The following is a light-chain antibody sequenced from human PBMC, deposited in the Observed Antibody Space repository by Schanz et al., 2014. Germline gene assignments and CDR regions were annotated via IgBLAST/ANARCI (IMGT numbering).Light chain of an antibody. Sequence: DIQMTQSPSSLSASVGDRVTITCRASQTISNFLNWYQHAPGKAPKLLIYAASSLQSGVPSRFSGSGSGTDFTLTISSLQPEDFATYYCQQSYSTPWTFGQGTKVEIK. CDR2: AAS. J-gene: IGKJ1*01. V-gene: IGKV1-39*01. CDR3: QQSYSTPWT. CDR1: QTISNF.